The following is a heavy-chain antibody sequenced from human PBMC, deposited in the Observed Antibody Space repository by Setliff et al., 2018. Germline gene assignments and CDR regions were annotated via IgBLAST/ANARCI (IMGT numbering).Heavy chain of an antibody. CDR3: ARGSTFRYFDF. Sequence: SETLSLTCTVSDGSLSTYYWSWIRQPPGKGLEFIGYVYYSGTANYSPSLRSRLTISVDTSKNQFSLKLRSVTAADTAVYYCARGSTFRYFDFWGQGAPVTVSS. J-gene: IGHJ4*02. CDR1: DGSLSTYY. D-gene: IGHD2-15*01. V-gene: IGHV4-59*01. CDR2: VYYSGTA.